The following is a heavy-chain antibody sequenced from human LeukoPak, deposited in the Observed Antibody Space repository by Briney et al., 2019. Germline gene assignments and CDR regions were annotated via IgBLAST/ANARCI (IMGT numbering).Heavy chain of an antibody. V-gene: IGHV3-74*01. CDR2: IKSDGSST. J-gene: IGHJ3*02. CDR1: GFTFSSYW. CDR3: ARASPTVTRGAFDI. D-gene: IGHD4-17*01. Sequence: PGGSLRLSCAASGFTFSSYWMHWVRQAPGKGLVWVSRIKSDGSSTSHADSVKGRFTIPRDNAKNTLYLQMNSLRAEDTAVYYCARASPTVTRGAFDIWGQGTMVTVSS.